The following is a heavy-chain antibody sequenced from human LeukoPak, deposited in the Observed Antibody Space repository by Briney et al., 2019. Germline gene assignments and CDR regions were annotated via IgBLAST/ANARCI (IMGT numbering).Heavy chain of an antibody. CDR3: ANYCSSSSYSQPFDY. D-gene: IGHD2-2*01. CDR1: GDTFSSYW. V-gene: IGHV3-7*01. CDR2: IKADGSEK. Sequence: GGSLRLSCVAWGDTFSSYWMTWLRQAPGKGLEWVANIKADGSEKYYVDSVKGRLTISRDNAKNSLYLQMNSLRAEDTAVYYCANYCSSSSYSQPFDYWGQGTLVTVSS. J-gene: IGHJ4*02.